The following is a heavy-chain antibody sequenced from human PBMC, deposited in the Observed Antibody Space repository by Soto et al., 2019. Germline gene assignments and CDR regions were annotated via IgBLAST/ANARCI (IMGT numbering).Heavy chain of an antibody. CDR2: ISAYNGNT. V-gene: IGHV1-18*01. CDR1: GYTFTSYG. CDR3: ARDLSSSSSTVPWYNWFDP. J-gene: IGHJ5*02. Sequence: ASVKVSCKASGYTFTSYGISWVRQAPGQGLEWMGWISAYNGNTNYAQKLQGRVTMTTDTSTSTAYMELRSLRSDDTAVYYCARDLSSSSSTVPWYNWFDPWGQGTLVTVSS. D-gene: IGHD6-6*01.